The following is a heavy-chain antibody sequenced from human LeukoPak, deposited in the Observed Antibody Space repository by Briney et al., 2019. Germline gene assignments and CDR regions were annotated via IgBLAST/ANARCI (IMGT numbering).Heavy chain of an antibody. J-gene: IGHJ4*02. D-gene: IGHD4-17*01. V-gene: IGHV4-34*01. CDR1: GGSFSGYY. Sequence: SETLSLTCAVYGGSFSGYYWSWIRQPPGKGLEWIGEINHSGSTNYNPSLKSRVTISLDTSKNQFSLKLSSVTAADTAVYYCARGQGTVTTHWGQGTLVTVSS. CDR2: INHSGST. CDR3: ARGQGTVTTH.